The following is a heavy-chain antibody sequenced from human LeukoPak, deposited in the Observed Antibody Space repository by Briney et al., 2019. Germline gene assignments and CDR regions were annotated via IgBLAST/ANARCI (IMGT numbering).Heavy chain of an antibody. D-gene: IGHD2-2*01. Sequence: PGGSLRLSCAASGFTFSSHGMHWVRQAPGKGLEWVAALWYDGSNKNYAESVKGRFTISRDNSKNTLYLQMNSLRADDTAVYYCARGPSLGTTCCLSPWGRGTMVTVSS. CDR3: ARGPSLGTTCCLSP. CDR2: LWYDGSNK. V-gene: IGHV3-33*01. J-gene: IGHJ3*01. CDR1: GFTFSSHG.